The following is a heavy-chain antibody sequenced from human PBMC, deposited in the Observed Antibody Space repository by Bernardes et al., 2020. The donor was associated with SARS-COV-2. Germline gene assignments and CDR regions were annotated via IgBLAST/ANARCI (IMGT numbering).Heavy chain of an antibody. CDR3: ARGPISSIDY. J-gene: IGHJ4*02. CDR2: INPSSGVT. CDR1: GYTFTHYD. V-gene: IGHV1-2*02. Sequence: ASVKVSCKASGYTFTHYDIHWVRQATGQGLEWMGWINPSSGVTNYAQKFQGGVTMTRDTSISTAYMELSSLRADDTAVFYCARGPISSIDYWGQGALVTVSS. D-gene: IGHD3-10*01.